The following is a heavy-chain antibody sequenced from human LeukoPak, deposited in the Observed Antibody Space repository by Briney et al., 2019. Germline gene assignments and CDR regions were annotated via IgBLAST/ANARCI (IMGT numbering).Heavy chain of an antibody. CDR3: AKDYYDSSGGVFDY. D-gene: IGHD3-22*01. V-gene: IGHV3-33*06. J-gene: IGHJ4*02. CDR2: IWYDVSNK. Sequence: GRSLRLSCAASGFTFSSYGTHWVRQAPGKGLEWVAVIWYDVSNKYYADSVKGRFTISRDNAKNTRYLQMNSLRAADTAAYYCAKDYYDSSGGVFDYWGQGTLVTVSS. CDR1: GFTFSSYG.